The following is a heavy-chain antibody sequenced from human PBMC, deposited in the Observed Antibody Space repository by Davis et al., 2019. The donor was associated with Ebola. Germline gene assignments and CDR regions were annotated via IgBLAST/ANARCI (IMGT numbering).Heavy chain of an antibody. Sequence: SQTLSLTCAVYGGSFSGYYWSWIRQPPGKGLEWIGEINHSGSTNYNPSLKSRVTISVDTSKNQFSLKLSSVTAADTAVYYCARAIGGGYFDYWGQGTLVTVSS. CDR1: GGSFSGYY. CDR3: ARAIGGGYFDY. CDR2: INHSGST. D-gene: IGHD3-16*01. J-gene: IGHJ4*02. V-gene: IGHV4-34*01.